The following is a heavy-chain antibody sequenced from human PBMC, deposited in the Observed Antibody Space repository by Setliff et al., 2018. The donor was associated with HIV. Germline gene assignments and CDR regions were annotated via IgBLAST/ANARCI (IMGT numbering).Heavy chain of an antibody. CDR1: GGTFSTYA. Sequence: SVKVSCKASGGTFSTYAVSWVRQAPGQGLEWMGGIITIFGTANYAQKFQGRVTITADESTSTAYMELSSLRSEDTAVYYCASVPPGREAFDIWGQGTMVTVS. V-gene: IGHV1-69*13. CDR2: IITIFGTA. CDR3: ASVPPGREAFDI. J-gene: IGHJ3*02.